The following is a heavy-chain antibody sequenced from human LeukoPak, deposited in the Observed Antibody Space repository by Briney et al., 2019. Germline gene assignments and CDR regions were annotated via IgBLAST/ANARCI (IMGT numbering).Heavy chain of an antibody. J-gene: IGHJ6*02. CDR1: GFTFSSYW. V-gene: IGHV3-7*01. CDR3: ARGWEYRLLIVDYGMDV. D-gene: IGHD2-2*01. Sequence: GGSLRLSCAASGFTFSSYWMSWVRQAPGKGLEWVANIKQDGSEKYYVDSVKGRFTISRDNAKNSLYLQMNSLRAEDTAVYYCARGWEYRLLIVDYGMDVWGQGTTVTVSS. CDR2: IKQDGSEK.